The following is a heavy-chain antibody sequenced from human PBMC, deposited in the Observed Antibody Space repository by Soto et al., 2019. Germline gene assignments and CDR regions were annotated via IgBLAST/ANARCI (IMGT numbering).Heavy chain of an antibody. CDR3: ARDSLYSYYGSRH. J-gene: IGHJ4*01. Sequence: PSETMALTCAVYGGSFSVYYCTWARQPPGKGLEWIGEINHSGSANYNPSLKSRVTISVDTSKNQFSLKLRSVTAADTAVYFCARDSLYSYYGSRHWGQGALVTVSS. CDR1: GGSFSVYY. CDR2: INHSGSA. D-gene: IGHD5-12*01. V-gene: IGHV4-34*01.